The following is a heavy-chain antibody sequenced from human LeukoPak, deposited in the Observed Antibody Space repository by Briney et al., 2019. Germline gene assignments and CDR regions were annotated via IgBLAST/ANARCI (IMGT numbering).Heavy chain of an antibody. Sequence: SETLSLTCTVSGGSISSGGYYWSWIRQHPGKGLEWIGYIYYSGSTYYNPSLKSRVTISVDTSKNQFSLKLSSVTAADTAVYYCAREGTPFWSGESLYYYYYYMDVWGKGTTVTVSS. CDR2: IYYSGST. CDR3: AREGTPFWSGESLYYYYYYMDV. CDR1: GGSISSGGYY. V-gene: IGHV4-31*03. D-gene: IGHD3-3*01. J-gene: IGHJ6*03.